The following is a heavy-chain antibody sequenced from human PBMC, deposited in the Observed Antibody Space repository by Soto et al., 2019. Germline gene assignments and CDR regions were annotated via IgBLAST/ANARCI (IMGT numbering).Heavy chain of an antibody. J-gene: IGHJ4*02. V-gene: IGHV3-30-3*01. CDR2: ISYDGSNK. D-gene: IGHD6-6*01. CDR1: GFTFSSYA. Sequence: QVQLVESGGGVVQPGRSLRLSCAASGFTFSSYAMHWVRQAPGKGLEWVAVISYDGSNKYYADSVKGRFTISRDNSKNTLYLQMNSLRAEDTAVYYCARGIYSSSYPSLGFDYWGQGTLVTVSS. CDR3: ARGIYSSSYPSLGFDY.